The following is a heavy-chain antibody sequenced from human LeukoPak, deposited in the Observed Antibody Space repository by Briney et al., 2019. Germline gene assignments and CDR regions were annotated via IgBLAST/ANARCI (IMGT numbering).Heavy chain of an antibody. J-gene: IGHJ2*01. CDR1: GVSISSNY. CDR3: AKDRGIRVAGRGYWYFDL. CDR2: ISYSGST. V-gene: IGHV4-59*01. Sequence: SETLSLTCTVSGVSISSNYCSWIRQPPGKGLEWMGYISYSGSTNYNASLKSRVTISLDTSKNQVSLKLSAVTAADTAVYYCAKDRGIRVAGRGYWYFDLWGRGTLVTVSS. D-gene: IGHD6-19*01.